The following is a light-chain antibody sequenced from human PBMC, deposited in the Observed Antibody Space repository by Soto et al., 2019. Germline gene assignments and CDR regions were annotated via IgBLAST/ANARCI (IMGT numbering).Light chain of an antibody. CDR3: QQRGNWPLT. Sequence: EIVLTQSPATLSLSPGERATLSCRASRSVSSYLAWYQQKPDQAPRLLIYDASNRATGIPARFSGSGSGTDFTLTISSLESEDFAVYYCQQRGNWPLTFGQGTQLVI. CDR2: DAS. V-gene: IGKV3-11*01. J-gene: IGKJ5*01. CDR1: RSVSSY.